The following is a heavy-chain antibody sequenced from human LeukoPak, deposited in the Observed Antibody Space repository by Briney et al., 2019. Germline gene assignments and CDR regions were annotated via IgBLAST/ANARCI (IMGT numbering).Heavy chain of an antibody. D-gene: IGHD6-19*01. CDR1: GFTFSSYG. Sequence: GGSLRLSCTASGFTFSSYGMSWVRQAPGKGLEWVANIKQDRCEKNYVGSVKGRSTNSRDNANNPLFLQMNSQSAEDTGVYYFARDSGRFNYWGQGTLVTVSS. V-gene: IGHV3-7*01. CDR2: IKQDRCEK. CDR3: ARDSGRFNY. J-gene: IGHJ4*02.